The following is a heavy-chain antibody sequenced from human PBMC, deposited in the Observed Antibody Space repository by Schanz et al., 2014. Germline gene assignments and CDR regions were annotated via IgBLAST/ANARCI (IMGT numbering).Heavy chain of an antibody. Sequence: QIQLVESGGGVVQPGTSLRLSCTISGFSFSRYGMHWVRQAPGKGLEWVAVISSDETVTYYVDSVKGRFTISRDNSKNTLYLQMSSLKTEDTAVYYCARDHPHRGVTGYYNDVWGQGTSVTVSS. V-gene: IGHV3-30*03. CDR2: ISSDETVT. CDR1: GFSFSRYG. D-gene: IGHD3-9*01. J-gene: IGHJ6*02. CDR3: ARDHPHRGVTGYYNDV.